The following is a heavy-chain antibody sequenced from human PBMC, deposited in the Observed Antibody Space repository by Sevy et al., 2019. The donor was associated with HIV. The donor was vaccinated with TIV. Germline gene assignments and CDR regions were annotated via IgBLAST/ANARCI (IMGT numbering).Heavy chain of an antibody. V-gene: IGHV3-30*19. D-gene: IGHD2-8*01. CDR1: GFLFSSYG. Sequence: GGSLRLSCAASGFLFSSYGMHWVRQAPGKGLEWVALISSDGTNIDYGDSVRGRCTISRDSSKNTVVLQMSSLTIEDTAVYYCARERLLTLDYWGQRALVTVSS. CDR2: ISSDGTNI. CDR3: ARERLLTLDY. J-gene: IGHJ4*02.